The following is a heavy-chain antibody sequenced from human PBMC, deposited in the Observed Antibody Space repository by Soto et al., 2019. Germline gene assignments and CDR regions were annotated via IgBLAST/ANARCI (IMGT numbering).Heavy chain of an antibody. CDR3: ARDSDYYDTANIGVHTYYGMDV. CDR2: IYYSGST. J-gene: IGHJ6*02. D-gene: IGHD3-22*01. Sequence: PSETLSLTCTVSSGSISSGDYYWNWIRQHPGKGLQWIGYIYYSGSTYYNPSLQSRVTISLDTSKNQFSLKLSSVTAADTAVYYCARDSDYYDTANIGVHTYYGMDVWGQGTTVTVSS. V-gene: IGHV4-31*03. CDR1: SGSISSGDYY.